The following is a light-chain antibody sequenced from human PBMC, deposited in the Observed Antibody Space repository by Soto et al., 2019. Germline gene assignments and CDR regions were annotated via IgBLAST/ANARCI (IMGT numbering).Light chain of an antibody. CDR2: GAS. V-gene: IGKV3-20*01. CDR3: QQYSSSPRT. Sequence: EIVLTQSPGTLSFSPGERATLSCRSSQTISSDYLAWFQQKPGQAPRLLVYGASIRATGIPDRFSGSGSGADFTLTIRRLEPEDFAVYYCQQYSSSPRTFGQGSKVEIK. CDR1: QTISSDY. J-gene: IGKJ1*01.